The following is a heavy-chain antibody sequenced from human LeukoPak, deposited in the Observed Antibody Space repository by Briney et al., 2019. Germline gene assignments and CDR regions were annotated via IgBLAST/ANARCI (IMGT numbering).Heavy chain of an antibody. Sequence: KPSETLSLTCAVYGGSFSGYYWSWIRQPPGKGLEWIGEINHSGSTNYNASLKSRVTISVDTSKNQFSLKLSSVTAADTAEYYCAREEDCRGGICYLGNAFDIWGQGTMVTV. D-gene: IGHD2-15*01. CDR3: AREEDCRGGICYLGNAFDI. CDR1: GGSFSGYY. CDR2: INHSGST. J-gene: IGHJ3*02. V-gene: IGHV4-34*01.